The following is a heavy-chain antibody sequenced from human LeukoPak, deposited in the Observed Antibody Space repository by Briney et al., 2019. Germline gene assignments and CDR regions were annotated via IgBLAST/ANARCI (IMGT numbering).Heavy chain of an antibody. CDR2: ISYDGSNK. D-gene: IGHD3-16*01. J-gene: IGHJ4*02. Sequence: GGSLRLSCAASGFTFDDYAMHWVRQAPGKGLEWVAVISYDGSNKYYADSVKGRFTISRDNSKNTLYLQMNSLRAEDTAVYYCARDLGSWGQGTLVTVSS. V-gene: IGHV3-30-3*01. CDR1: GFTFDDYA. CDR3: ARDLGS.